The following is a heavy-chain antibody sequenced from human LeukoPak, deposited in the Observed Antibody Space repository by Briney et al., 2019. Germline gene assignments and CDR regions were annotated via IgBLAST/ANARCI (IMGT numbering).Heavy chain of an antibody. V-gene: IGHV3-30-3*01. D-gene: IGHD6-6*01. J-gene: IGHJ3*02. Sequence: GGFLRLSCAASGFTFSSYAMHWVRQAPGKGLEWVAVISYDGSNKYYADSVKGRFTISRDNSKNTLYLQMNSLRAEDTAVYYCARSRVEYSSSRGAFDIWGQGTMVTVSS. CDR2: ISYDGSNK. CDR1: GFTFSSYA. CDR3: ARSRVEYSSSRGAFDI.